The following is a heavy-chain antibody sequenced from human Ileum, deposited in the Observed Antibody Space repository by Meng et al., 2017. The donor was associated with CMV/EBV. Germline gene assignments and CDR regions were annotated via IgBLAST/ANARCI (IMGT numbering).Heavy chain of an antibody. Sequence: QAQLQESGPGLVKSSQTLSLTCNVSGDSIISDDHYWSWIRQPPGKGLEWIGYVFYSGSTYYNPSLMSRVTISVDTSKNQFSLRLSSVTAADTAVYYCARELRYGDYYFDSWGQGTLVTVSS. V-gene: IGHV4-30-4*08. D-gene: IGHD4-17*01. CDR2: VFYSGST. CDR3: ARELRYGDYYFDS. CDR1: GDSIISDDHY. J-gene: IGHJ4*02.